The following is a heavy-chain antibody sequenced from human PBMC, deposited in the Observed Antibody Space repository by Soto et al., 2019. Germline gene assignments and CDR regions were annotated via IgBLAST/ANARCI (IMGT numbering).Heavy chain of an antibody. V-gene: IGHV4-39*01. D-gene: IGHD2-8*01. Sequence: TSETLSLTCTVSGDSIRSGIYYWGWIRQPPGKGLEWIGSAYYSGMTHYGPSLRGRVTISVDTSKNQFSWRLSSVSAADPATYSCARLPAEGVIAGGARDVWGQGTRVT. CDR1: GDSIRSGIYY. J-gene: IGHJ6*02. CDR3: ARLPAEGVIAGGARDV. CDR2: AYYSGMT.